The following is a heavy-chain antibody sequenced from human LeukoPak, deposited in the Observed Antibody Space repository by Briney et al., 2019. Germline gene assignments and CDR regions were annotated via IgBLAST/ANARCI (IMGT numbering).Heavy chain of an antibody. V-gene: IGHV3-74*01. CDR1: GFTFSGYW. J-gene: IGHJ4*02. CDR3: AKGEWELPHFDY. Sequence: PGGSLRLSCAASGFTFSGYWMHWVRQPTGKGLVWVSRINGDGSTTAYADSVKGRFTISRDNAKNTLYLQMNSLRAEDTAVYYCAKGEWELPHFDYWGQGTLVTVSS. CDR2: INGDGSTT. D-gene: IGHD1-26*01.